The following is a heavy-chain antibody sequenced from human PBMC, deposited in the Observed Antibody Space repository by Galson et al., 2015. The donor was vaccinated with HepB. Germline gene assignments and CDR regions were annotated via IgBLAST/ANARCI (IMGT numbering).Heavy chain of an antibody. J-gene: IGHJ5*02. CDR3: ARGHVDYDPAGLFDP. V-gene: IGHV3-21*01. D-gene: IGHD4-17*01. CDR1: GFSFNTYT. Sequence: SLRLSCAGSGFSFNTYTMNWIRQAPGTGLVWVSSISDSGDYMYYANPVKDRFTISRDNAKNSVFLQMSSLRGDDTAVYYGARGHVDYDPAGLFDPWGQGTLVTVSS. CDR2: ISDSGDYM.